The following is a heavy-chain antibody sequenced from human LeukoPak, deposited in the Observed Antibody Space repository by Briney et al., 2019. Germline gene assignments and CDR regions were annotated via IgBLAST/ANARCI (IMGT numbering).Heavy chain of an antibody. J-gene: IGHJ4*02. CDR2: IYYSGST. CDR1: GCSISSYY. D-gene: IGHD2-15*01. CDR3: ARVAPSGRIDY. V-gene: IGHV4-59*01. Sequence: SETLSLTCTVSGCSISSYYWSWIRQPPGKGLEWIGYIYYSGSTNHNPHLKSRVTISVDTSKNQFSLKLSSVTAADTAVYYCARVAPSGRIDYWGQGTLVTVSS.